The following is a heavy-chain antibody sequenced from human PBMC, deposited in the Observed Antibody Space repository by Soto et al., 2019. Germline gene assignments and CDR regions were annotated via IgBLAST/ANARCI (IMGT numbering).Heavy chain of an antibody. D-gene: IGHD2-15*01. CDR2: VKTKAISYTT. Sequence: SLRLSCAASGFIFSDHYMDWVRQAPGKGLEWVGRVKTKAISYTTQYAASVKGRFTVSRDDSRNSFSLQLNSLKTQDTAAYYCASPEVAVTLRDRYFDFWGRGTLVTVSS. CDR3: ASPEVAVTLRDRYFDF. CDR1: GFIFSDHY. V-gene: IGHV3-72*01. J-gene: IGHJ2*01.